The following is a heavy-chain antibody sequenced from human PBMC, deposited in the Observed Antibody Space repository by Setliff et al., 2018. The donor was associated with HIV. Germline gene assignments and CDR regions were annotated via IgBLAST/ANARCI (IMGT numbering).Heavy chain of an antibody. Sequence: SETLSLTCTVSGASISSHNYYWGWIRQSPGKGLEWIASIRSSGDTYYNPSLQSRVIISVDTSNNQFSLKLSSVTAADTAVYYCASAEPPIYSSGWRGVGYFDYWGQGTLVTVSS. CDR1: GASISSHNYY. V-gene: IGHV4-39*01. D-gene: IGHD6-19*01. CDR2: IRSSGDT. CDR3: ASAEPPIYSSGWRGVGYFDY. J-gene: IGHJ4*02.